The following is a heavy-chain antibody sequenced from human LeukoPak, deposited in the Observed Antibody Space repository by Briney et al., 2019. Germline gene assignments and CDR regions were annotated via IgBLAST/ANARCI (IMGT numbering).Heavy chain of an antibody. J-gene: IGHJ4*02. Sequence: PSQTLSLTCTVSGGPISSDNYYWSWIRQHPGKGLEWIGYIYYSGSTYYNPSLKSRVIISLDTPKSQFSLKLSSVTAADTAVYYCASLGWSGWPYYFDYWGQGILVTVSS. CDR2: IYYSGST. CDR3: ASLGWSGWPYYFDY. CDR1: GGPISSDNYY. V-gene: IGHV4-31*03. D-gene: IGHD6-19*01.